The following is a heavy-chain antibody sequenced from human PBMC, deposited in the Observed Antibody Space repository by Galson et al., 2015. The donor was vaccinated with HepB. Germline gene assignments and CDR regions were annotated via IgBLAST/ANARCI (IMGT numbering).Heavy chain of an antibody. J-gene: IGHJ4*02. Sequence: SVKVSCKASGYTFTSYGISWVRQAPGQGLEWMGWISAYNGNTNYAQKLQGRVTMTTDTSTSTAYMELRSLRSDDTAVYYCVVGYCSSTSCYDLTFDYWGQGTLVPVSS. CDR1: GYTFTSYG. D-gene: IGHD2-2*03. V-gene: IGHV1-18*01. CDR2: ISAYNGNT. CDR3: VVGYCSSTSCYDLTFDY.